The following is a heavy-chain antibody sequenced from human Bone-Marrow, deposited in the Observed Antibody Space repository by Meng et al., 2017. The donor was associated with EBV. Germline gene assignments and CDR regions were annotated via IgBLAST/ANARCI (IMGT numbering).Heavy chain of an antibody. J-gene: IGHJ4*02. CDR2: INTSTGKT. D-gene: IGHD6-13*01. CDR3: ATALHASSPDY. V-gene: IGHV1-3*04. CDR1: GYTFSSYA. Sequence: QVPFVQSGAEVKKPGASVTVSCKASGYTFSSYAMHWVRQAPGQRLEWMGWINTSTGKTRYAEKLQGRITVTTDTSTSTAHMELRSLRSDDTAIYFCATALHASSPDYWGQGTLVTVSS.